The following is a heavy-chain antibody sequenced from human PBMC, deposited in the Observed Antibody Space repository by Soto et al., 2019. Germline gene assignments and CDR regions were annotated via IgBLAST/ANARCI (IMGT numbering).Heavy chain of an antibody. Sequence: GGTLRLSCAASGFTFSSYGMHWVRQAPGKGLEWVAVIWYDGSNKYYAASVKGRFTISRDNSKNTLYLQMNSLRAEDTAVYYCARDYYDSSGYYSYYFDYWGQGTLVTV. V-gene: IGHV3-33*01. CDR3: ARDYYDSSGYYSYYFDY. CDR2: IWYDGSNK. CDR1: GFTFSSYG. D-gene: IGHD3-22*01. J-gene: IGHJ4*02.